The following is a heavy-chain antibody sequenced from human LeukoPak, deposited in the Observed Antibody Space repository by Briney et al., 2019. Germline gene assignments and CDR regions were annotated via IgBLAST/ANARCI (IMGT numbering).Heavy chain of an antibody. CDR3: ARDPGSSWYQDY. CDR1: VFTFRNYI. CDR2: INSSSSYK. D-gene: IGHD6-13*01. Sequence: GWSLSLSCAACVFTFRNYIMNWVGQALGKGLDGVSSINSSSSYKYFASSVKGRFTISRDNAKNSLYLQMNSLRAEDTAVYYCARDPGSSWYQDYWGEGTLVTVSS. V-gene: IGHV3-21*01. J-gene: IGHJ4*02.